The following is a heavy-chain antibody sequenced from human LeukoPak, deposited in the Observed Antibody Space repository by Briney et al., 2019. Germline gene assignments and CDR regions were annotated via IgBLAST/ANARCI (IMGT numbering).Heavy chain of an antibody. CDR3: ARLQAAGTGGLDY. CDR1: GYSFTSYW. J-gene: IGHJ4*02. Sequence: GESLQISCKGSGYSFTSYWIGWVRQMPGKGLEWMGVIYPGDSDTRYSPSFQGQVTISADTSITTSYLHWSWLTASDTAMYYCARLQAAGTGGLDYWGQGTLVTVSS. CDR2: IYPGDSDT. V-gene: IGHV5-51*01. D-gene: IGHD6-13*01.